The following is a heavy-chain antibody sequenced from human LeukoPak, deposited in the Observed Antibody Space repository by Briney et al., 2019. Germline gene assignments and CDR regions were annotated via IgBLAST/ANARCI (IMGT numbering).Heavy chain of an antibody. V-gene: IGHV3-9*01. CDR3: TKVTDWRTSFDY. J-gene: IGHJ4*02. D-gene: IGHD3-9*01. CDR1: GFTFDGYG. CDR2: ITWNSDDM. Sequence: GGSLRLSCAASGFTFDGYGMYWVRQAPGKGLEWVSGITWNSDDMAYADSVKGRFTISRDNAKNCLYLQMNSLRVEDTALYYCTKVTDWRTSFDYWGQGTLVTVSS.